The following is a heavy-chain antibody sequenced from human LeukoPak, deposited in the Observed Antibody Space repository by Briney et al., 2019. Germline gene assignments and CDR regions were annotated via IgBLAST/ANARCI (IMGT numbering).Heavy chain of an antibody. D-gene: IGHD3-22*01. CDR1: GGSMSGSSYY. Sequence: SETLSLTCTVSGGSMSGSSYYWGWIRQPPGKGLEWIGSISYSGNAYYTPSLKSRVTIPVDTSKDQFSLQLNSVTAADTAVYYCARHSGDSGGYNRKNWFDPWGQGTLVTVSS. CDR2: ISYSGNA. V-gene: IGHV4-39*01. J-gene: IGHJ5*02. CDR3: ARHSGDSGGYNRKNWFDP.